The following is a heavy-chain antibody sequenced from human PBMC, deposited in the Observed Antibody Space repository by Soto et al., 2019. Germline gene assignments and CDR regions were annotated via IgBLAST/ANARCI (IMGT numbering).Heavy chain of an antibody. D-gene: IGHD4-4*01. CDR1: GFTFSSYW. Sequence: GGSLRLSCAASGFTFSSYWMHWVRQAPGEGLTWVSRINPDGSTTSYADSVKGRFTISRDNAKNTLYLQMNSLRVEDTAVYYCARVPTTVTTPGMDVWGQGTTVTVSS. CDR2: INPDGSTT. J-gene: IGHJ6*02. V-gene: IGHV3-74*01. CDR3: ARVPTTVTTPGMDV.